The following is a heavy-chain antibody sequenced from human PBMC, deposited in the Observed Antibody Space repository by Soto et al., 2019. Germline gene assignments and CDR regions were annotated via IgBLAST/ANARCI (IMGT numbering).Heavy chain of an antibody. CDR2: ISAYNGNT. CDR3: AREGYCSGGSCKNYYYYYMDV. Sequence: ASVKVSCTDSVYAFTSYGISWVRQAPGQGLEWMGWISAYNGNTNYAQKLQGRVTMTTDTSTSTAYMELRSLRSDDTAVYYCAREGYCSGGSCKNYYYYYMDVWGKGTTVTVSS. CDR1: VYAFTSYG. D-gene: IGHD2-15*01. J-gene: IGHJ6*03. V-gene: IGHV1-18*01.